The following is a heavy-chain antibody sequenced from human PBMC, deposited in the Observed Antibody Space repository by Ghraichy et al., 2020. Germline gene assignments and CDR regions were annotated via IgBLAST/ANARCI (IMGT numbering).Heavy chain of an antibody. D-gene: IGHD1-26*01. J-gene: IGHJ4*02. Sequence: SETLSLTCTVSGGSISSDYWSWIRQPPGKSLEWIGYISVSGGTYYNHSLQSRVTISLDTSKNQFSLKLSSVTVEDTAIYFCAGGPGATALDSWGQGTLVTVSS. CDR2: ISVSGGT. CDR1: GGSISSDY. V-gene: IGHV4-59*01. CDR3: AGGPGATALDS.